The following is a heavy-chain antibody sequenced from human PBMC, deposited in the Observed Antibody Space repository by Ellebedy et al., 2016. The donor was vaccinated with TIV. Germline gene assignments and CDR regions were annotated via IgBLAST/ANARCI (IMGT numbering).Heavy chain of an antibody. J-gene: IGHJ3*02. Sequence: LRLXXTVSGGSVSSGSYYWSWIRQPPGKGLEWIGYIYYSGSTYYNPSLKSRVTISVDTSKNQFSLKLSSVTAADTAVYYCARAVTSGDAFDIWGQGTMVTVSS. CDR3: ARAVTSGDAFDI. D-gene: IGHD4-17*01. CDR1: GGSVSSGSYY. CDR2: IYYSGST. V-gene: IGHV4-30-4*08.